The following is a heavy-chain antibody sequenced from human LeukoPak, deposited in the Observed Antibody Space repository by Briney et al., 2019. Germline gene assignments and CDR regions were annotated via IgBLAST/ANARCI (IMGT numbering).Heavy chain of an antibody. CDR1: GASINSNYY. J-gene: IGHJ6*03. CDR3: ERGPDYGDYYMDV. Sequence: PSETLSLTCTVSGASINSNYYWGWIRQPPGKGLEWIGNIYYSGSTYFNPSLKSRVTISVATPKNQFSLKLSSVTAADTAVYYCERGPDYGDYYMDVWGKGTTVTVSS. D-gene: IGHD4-17*01. V-gene: IGHV4-39*07. CDR2: IYYSGST.